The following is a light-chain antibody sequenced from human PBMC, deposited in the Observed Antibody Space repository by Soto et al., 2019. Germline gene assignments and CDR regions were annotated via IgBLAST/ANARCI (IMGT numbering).Light chain of an antibody. CDR1: QSISNK. V-gene: IGKV3-15*01. Sequence: MLMTPSPATLSVSAGERVPLSCRASQSISNKLAWYQQRPGQAPRLLIYGASTRATGIAARFSGSGSGTEFTLTISSLQSEDFAVYHCQQYNNWPLALTFGGGTKVDIK. CDR3: QQYNNWPLALT. J-gene: IGKJ4*01. CDR2: GAS.